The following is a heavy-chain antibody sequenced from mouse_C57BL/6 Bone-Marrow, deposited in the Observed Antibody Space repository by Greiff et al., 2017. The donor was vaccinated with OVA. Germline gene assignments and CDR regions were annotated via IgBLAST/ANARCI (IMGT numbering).Heavy chain of an antibody. CDR2: ISSGSSTI. CDR3: ARRYCPYYFDV. J-gene: IGHJ2*01. D-gene: IGHD2-14*01. CDR1: GFTFSDYG. Sequence: EVHLVESGGGLVKPGGSLKLSCAASGFTFSDYGMHWVRQAPEKGLEWVAYISSGSSTIYYADTVKGRFTISRDNAKDTLFLHMTSPGSADTAMYDCARRYCPYYFDVWGKGTTLTVSS. V-gene: IGHV5-17*01.